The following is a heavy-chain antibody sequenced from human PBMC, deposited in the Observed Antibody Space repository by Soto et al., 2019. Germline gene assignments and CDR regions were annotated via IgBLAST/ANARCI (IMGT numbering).Heavy chain of an antibody. J-gene: IGHJ4*02. CDR1: GFTFSSYG. D-gene: IGHD6-13*01. CDR3: AKDFSSSGPTSK. CDR2: IWYDGSNK. V-gene: IGHV3-33*06. Sequence: GGSLRLSCAASGFTFSSYGMHWVRQAPGKGLEWVAVIWYDGSNKYYADSVKGRFTISRDNSKNTLYLQMNSLRAEDTAVYYCAKDFSSSGPTSKWGQGTLVTVSS.